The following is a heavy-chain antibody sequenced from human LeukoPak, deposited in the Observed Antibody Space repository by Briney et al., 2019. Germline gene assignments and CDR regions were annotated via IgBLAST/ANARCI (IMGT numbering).Heavy chain of an antibody. V-gene: IGHV3-7*04. Sequence: GGSLRLSCAASGFTFSSYTMHWIRQTPGKGREWVAKMKEDGSATFYVDSVRGRFTISRDNAKRSLYLKMSSLKVEDTAVYYCARGGASHFESWGQGTLVSVST. J-gene: IGHJ4*02. D-gene: IGHD3-16*01. CDR2: MKEDGSAT. CDR3: ARGGASHFES. CDR1: GFTFSSYT.